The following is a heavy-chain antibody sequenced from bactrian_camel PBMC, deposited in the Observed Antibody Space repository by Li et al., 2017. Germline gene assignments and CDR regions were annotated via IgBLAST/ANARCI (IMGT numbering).Heavy chain of an antibody. J-gene: IGHJ4*01. Sequence: HVQLVESGGGSVQAGGSLRLSCVAVQDTTKRNAMAWFRQSPGKEREGLAAIYGGGAAYIERTYYADSVKGRFTISKDNDNNTVYLQLNDLKPEDTAMYTCAADPAAKCPDWRPFTHWGQGTQVTVS. D-gene: IGHD1*01. V-gene: IGHV3-3*01. CDR1: QDTTKRNA. CDR3: AADPAAKCPDWRPFTH. CDR2: IYGGGAAYIERT.